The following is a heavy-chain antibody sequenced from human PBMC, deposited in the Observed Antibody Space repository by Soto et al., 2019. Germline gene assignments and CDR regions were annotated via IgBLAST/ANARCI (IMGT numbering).Heavy chain of an antibody. CDR1: GYTFAAYY. Sequence: QVQLVQSGAEVKKPGASVKVSCKTSGYTFAAYYIHWIRQAPGQGLEWMGWINPTSGGTVYAQNFQDRVTMTRDTSISTAYMELRRLNSDDTAVYYCARDPDYGDYWGYFFDSWGQVTPVTVSS. J-gene: IGHJ4*02. CDR3: ARDPDYGDYWGYFFDS. V-gene: IGHV1-2*02. D-gene: IGHD4-17*01. CDR2: INPTSGGT.